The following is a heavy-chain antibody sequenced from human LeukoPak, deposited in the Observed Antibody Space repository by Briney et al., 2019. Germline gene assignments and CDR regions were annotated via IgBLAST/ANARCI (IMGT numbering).Heavy chain of an antibody. CDR3: ARPHLDHGDLFDY. Sequence: GGSLRLSCAASGFTFSSYWLSWVRQPPGKGLEWVANIQQDGSEKNYVDSVKGGFTISRDNGKNSLYLQMNSLRAEDTAVYCCARPHLDHGDLFDYWGQGTLVTVSS. CDR1: GFTFSSYW. V-gene: IGHV3-7*01. CDR2: IQQDGSEK. D-gene: IGHD4-17*01. J-gene: IGHJ4*02.